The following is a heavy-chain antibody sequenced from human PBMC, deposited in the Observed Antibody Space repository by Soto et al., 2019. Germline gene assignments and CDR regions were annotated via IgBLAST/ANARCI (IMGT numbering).Heavy chain of an antibody. V-gene: IGHV1-18*01. CDR2: ISAYNGNT. J-gene: IGHJ4*02. D-gene: IGHD3-9*01. CDR1: GYTVTSYG. Sequence: ASVKVSCKASGYTVTSYGISWVRQAPGQGLEWIGWISAYNGNTNYAQRLQGRVTMTTDTSTSTAYMELRSLRSDVKDVYYCERDQLRYFDWLSTNPKKFDYWGQGTLVTVSS. CDR3: ERDQLRYFDWLSTNPKKFDY.